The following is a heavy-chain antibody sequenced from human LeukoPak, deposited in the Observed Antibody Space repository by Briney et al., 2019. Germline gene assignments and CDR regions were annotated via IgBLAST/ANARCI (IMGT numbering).Heavy chain of an antibody. CDR2: ISSSGSYI. D-gene: IGHD3-3*01. V-gene: IGHV3-21*01. J-gene: IGHJ6*03. Sequence: GGSLRLSCAASGVTFSDSAMTWVRQAPVKGLEWVSSISSSGSYIYYADSVKGRFTISRDNAKNSLYLQMNSLRADDTAVYHCARGAGTIFGEYYYYMDVWGKGTAVTVSS. CDR1: GVTFSDSA. CDR3: ARGAGTIFGEYYYYMDV.